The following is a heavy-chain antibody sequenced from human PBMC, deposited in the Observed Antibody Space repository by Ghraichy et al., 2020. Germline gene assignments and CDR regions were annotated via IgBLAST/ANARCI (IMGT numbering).Heavy chain of an antibody. D-gene: IGHD6-19*01. V-gene: IGHV1-8*02. CDR3: ARGLISVTGTKWFDS. CDR2: MNSNRGNT. J-gene: IGHJ5*01. Sequence: ASVKVSCKASGYTFSNFNINWVRQASGQGLEWLGWMNSNRGNTFYAEKFQGRVTMTRNVSISTAYMELSSLKSKDTAVYYCARGLISVTGTKWFDSWGQGTLVIVSS. CDR1: GYTFSNFN.